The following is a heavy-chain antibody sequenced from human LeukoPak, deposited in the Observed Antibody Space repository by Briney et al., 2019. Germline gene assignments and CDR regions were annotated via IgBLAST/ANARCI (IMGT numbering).Heavy chain of an antibody. CDR3: ARNLAVAGSDY. D-gene: IGHD6-19*01. Sequence: GASVKVSCKASGYTFTDYYIHWVRQAPGQGPEWMGWINPNSGGTNYAQNFQGRVTMTRDTSISTAYMELSRLRYDDTAIYYCARNLAVAGSDYWGQGTLVTVSS. CDR2: INPNSGGT. J-gene: IGHJ4*02. V-gene: IGHV1-2*02. CDR1: GYTFTDYY.